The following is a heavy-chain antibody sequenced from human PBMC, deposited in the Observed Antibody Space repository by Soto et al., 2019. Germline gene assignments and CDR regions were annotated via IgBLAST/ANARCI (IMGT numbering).Heavy chain of an antibody. J-gene: IGHJ6*02. CDR3: AKDEYEETYGMDV. CDR2: IYYSGST. Sequence: PSETLSLTCTVSGGSISSYYWSWIRQPPGKGLEWIGYIYYSGSTNYNPSLKSRVTISVDTSKNQFSLKLSSVTAADTAVYYCAKDEYEETYGMDVWGQGTTVTVSS. V-gene: IGHV4-59*01. D-gene: IGHD3-16*01. CDR1: GGSISSYY.